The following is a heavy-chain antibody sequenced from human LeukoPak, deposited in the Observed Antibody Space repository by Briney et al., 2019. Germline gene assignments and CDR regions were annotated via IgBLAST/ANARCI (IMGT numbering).Heavy chain of an antibody. J-gene: IGHJ4*02. CDR1: GFTFSSYG. CDR2: ISGDGGST. D-gene: IGHD6-19*01. V-gene: IGHV3-43*02. CDR3: AKDIYSSGWYGY. Sequence: GGSLRLSCAASGFTFSSYGMHWVRQAPGKGLEWVSLISGDGGSTYYADSVKGRFTISRDNSKNSLYLQMNSLRTEDTALYYCAKDIYSSGWYGYWGQGTLVTVSS.